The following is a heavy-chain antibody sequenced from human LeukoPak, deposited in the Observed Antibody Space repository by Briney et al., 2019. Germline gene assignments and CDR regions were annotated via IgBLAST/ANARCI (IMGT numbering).Heavy chain of an antibody. CDR3: AGAYYHDTSGYRFDF. D-gene: IGHD3-22*01. CDR2: IIPILDLT. V-gene: IGHV1-69*04. CDR1: GGTFNKYG. J-gene: IGHJ4*02. Sequence: ASVKVSCKASGGTFNKYGINWVRQAPGQGLEWLGRIIPILDLTNYAQRFRGRVTVTADKPTDTAYMELSSLRSEDTAVYYCAGAYYHDTSGYRFDFWGQGTLVTVSS.